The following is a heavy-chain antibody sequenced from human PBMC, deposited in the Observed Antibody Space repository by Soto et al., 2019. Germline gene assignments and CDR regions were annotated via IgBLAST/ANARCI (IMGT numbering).Heavy chain of an antibody. CDR3: ARYYYDSSGYPPRPLYYFDY. CDR1: GYTFTSYG. V-gene: IGHV1-18*01. Sequence: GASVKVSCKASGYTFTSYGISWVRQAPGQGLEWMGWISAYNGNTNYAQKLQGRVTMTTDTSTSTAYMELRSLRSDDTAVYYCARYYYDSSGYPPRPLYYFDYWGQGTLVTVSS. J-gene: IGHJ4*02. CDR2: ISAYNGNT. D-gene: IGHD3-22*01.